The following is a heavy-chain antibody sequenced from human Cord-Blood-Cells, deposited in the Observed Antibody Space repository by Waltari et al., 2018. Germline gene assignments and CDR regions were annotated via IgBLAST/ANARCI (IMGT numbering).Heavy chain of an antibody. V-gene: IGHV4-39*01. CDR1: GGSISSSSYY. CDR2: IYYSGRT. Sequence: QLQLQESGPGLVKPSETLSLTCTVSGGSISSSSYYWGWIRQPPGKGLEWIGGIYYSGRTYYNPSLKSRVTISVDTSKNQFSLKLSSVTAADTAVYYCARPYGSGSYYAFDIWGQGTMVTVSS. CDR3: ARPYGSGSYYAFDI. D-gene: IGHD3-10*01. J-gene: IGHJ3*02.